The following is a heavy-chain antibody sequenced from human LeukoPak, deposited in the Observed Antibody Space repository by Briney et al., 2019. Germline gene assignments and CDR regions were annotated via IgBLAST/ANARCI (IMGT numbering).Heavy chain of an antibody. V-gene: IGHV3-7*01. D-gene: IGHD4-17*01. CDR2: IKQDGSEK. J-gene: IGHJ4*02. Sequence: GGSLRLSCAASGFTFSSYEMNWVRQAPGKGLEWVANIKQDGSEKYYVDSVKGRFTISRDNAKNSLYLQMNSLRAEDTAVYYCARVGGDYVGEYYFDYWGQGTLVTVSS. CDR3: ARVGGDYVGEYYFDY. CDR1: GFTFSSYE.